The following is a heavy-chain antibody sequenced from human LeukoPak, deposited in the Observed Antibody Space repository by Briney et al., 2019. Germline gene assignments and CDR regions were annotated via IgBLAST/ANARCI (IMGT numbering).Heavy chain of an antibody. CDR1: GRSISSYY. J-gene: IGHJ4*02. CDR3: ARVIGQSRPYDYIWGSYRYTYYCDY. V-gene: IGHV4-59*01. CDR2: IYYSGST. Sequence: SETLSLICTVSGRSISSYYWSWIRQPPGKGREWIGYIYYSGSTNYKPSLKSLVTISVDTSQNQFSLQLSAVTAPDTAVYSWARVIGQSRPYDYIWGSYRYTYYCDYWGEGTLVTVSS. D-gene: IGHD3-16*02.